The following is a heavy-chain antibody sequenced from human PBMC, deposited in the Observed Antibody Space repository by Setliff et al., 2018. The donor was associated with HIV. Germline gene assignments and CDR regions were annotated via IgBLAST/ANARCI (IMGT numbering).Heavy chain of an antibody. Sequence: GGSLRLSCAASGFTFTTYSMKWVRLAPGNGLEWVASISSTSTYIYYAESIKGRFTISRDNAKNSIFLQMNSLRAEDTAVYYCARMTVSGRAFDIWGQGTMVTVSS. CDR2: ISSTSTYI. D-gene: IGHD6-19*01. J-gene: IGHJ3*02. CDR1: GFTFTTYS. V-gene: IGHV3-21*01. CDR3: ARMTVSGRAFDI.